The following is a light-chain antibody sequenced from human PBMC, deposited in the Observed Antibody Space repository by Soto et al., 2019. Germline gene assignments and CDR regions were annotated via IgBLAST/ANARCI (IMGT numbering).Light chain of an antibody. J-gene: IGKJ4*01. V-gene: IGKV3-11*01. Sequence: EIVLTQSPATLSLSPGGTATLSCRASQSVGSTLAWYQQLPGQAPRLPIYDTSNRATGIPARFSGSGSGTDFTLTISSLEPEDFAVYYCQQRSDWPLTFGGGTKV. CDR3: QQRSDWPLT. CDR2: DTS. CDR1: QSVGST.